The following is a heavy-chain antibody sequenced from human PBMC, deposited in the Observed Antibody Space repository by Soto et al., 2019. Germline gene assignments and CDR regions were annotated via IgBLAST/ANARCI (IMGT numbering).Heavy chain of an antibody. V-gene: IGHV3-30*18. J-gene: IGHJ6*02. CDR2: ILYDGSNK. CDR3: AKDIRDTAFNLGAYGMDV. CDR1: GFTFRSYG. D-gene: IGHD3-16*01. Sequence: GGSLRLSCGASGFTFRSYGMHWVRQAPGKGLEWVASILYDGSNKYYRDSVKGRFTISRDNSKDTLYLQMSSLRPEDTAVYYCAKDIRDTAFNLGAYGMDVWGQGTTVTVSS.